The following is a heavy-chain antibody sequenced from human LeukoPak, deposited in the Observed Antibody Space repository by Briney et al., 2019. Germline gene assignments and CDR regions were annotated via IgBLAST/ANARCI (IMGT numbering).Heavy chain of an antibody. CDR1: GYTFTGYY. J-gene: IGHJ4*02. D-gene: IGHD1-26*01. CDR3: ARGSISGSYERIELDY. Sequence: ASVKVSCKASGYTFTGYYMHWVRQAPGQGLEWMGRINPNSGGTNYAQKFQGRVTMTRDTSISTAYMELSRLRSDDTAVYYCARGSISGSYERIELDYWGQGTLVTVSS. CDR2: INPNSGGT. V-gene: IGHV1-2*06.